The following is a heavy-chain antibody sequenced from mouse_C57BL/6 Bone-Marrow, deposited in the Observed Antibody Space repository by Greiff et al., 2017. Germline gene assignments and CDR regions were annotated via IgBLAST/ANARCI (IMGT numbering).Heavy chain of an antibody. V-gene: IGHV2-2*01. CDR3: ARVWWFAY. CDR2: IWSGGST. J-gene: IGHJ3*01. Sequence: VQLQQSGLGLVQPSQSLSITCTVSGFSLTSYGVHWVRQSPGKGLEWLGVIWSGGSTDYNAAFISRLSISKDNSKSQVFFKMNSLQADDTAIYYCARVWWFAYWGQGTLVTVSA. CDR1: GFSLTSYG.